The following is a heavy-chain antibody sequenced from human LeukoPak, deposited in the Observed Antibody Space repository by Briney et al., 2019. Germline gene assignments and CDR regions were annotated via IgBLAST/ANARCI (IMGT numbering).Heavy chain of an antibody. CDR2: ISYDGSNK. J-gene: IGHJ6*02. D-gene: IGHD3-10*01. V-gene: IGHV3-30-3*01. CDR1: GFTFGSYA. Sequence: GGSLRLSCAASGFTFGSYAMHWVRQAPGKGLEWVAVISYDGSNKYYADSVKGRFTISRDNSKNTLYLQMNSLRAEDTAEYYCARDLRRYYGSGIEYYYGMDVWGQGTTVTVSS. CDR3: ARDLRRYYGSGIEYYYGMDV.